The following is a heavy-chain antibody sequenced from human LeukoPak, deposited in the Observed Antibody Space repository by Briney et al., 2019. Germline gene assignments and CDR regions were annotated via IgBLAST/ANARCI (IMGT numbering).Heavy chain of an antibody. V-gene: IGHV3-23*01. J-gene: IGHJ4*02. Sequence: PGGSLRLSCAASGFTFSSYAMSWVRQAPGKGLEWVSAISGSGGSTYYADSVKGRFTISRDNAKNSLYLQMNSLRAEDTAVYYCARDAIDSSGFDFDYWGQGTLVTVSS. CDR2: ISGSGGST. CDR3: ARDAIDSSGFDFDY. CDR1: GFTFSSYA. D-gene: IGHD3-22*01.